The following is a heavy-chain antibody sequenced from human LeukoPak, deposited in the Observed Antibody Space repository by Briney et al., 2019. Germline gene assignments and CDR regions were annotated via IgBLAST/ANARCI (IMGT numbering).Heavy chain of an antibody. V-gene: IGHV4-4*07. Sequence: SETLSLTCTVSGGSISSYYWSWIRQPAGEGLECIGRIYTSGSTNYNPSLKSRVTMSVDTSKNQFSLKLSSVTAADTAVYYCASGDDFWSGYYTDWGQGTLVTVSS. CDR2: IYTSGST. J-gene: IGHJ4*02. CDR1: GGSISSYY. D-gene: IGHD3-3*01. CDR3: ASGDDFWSGYYTD.